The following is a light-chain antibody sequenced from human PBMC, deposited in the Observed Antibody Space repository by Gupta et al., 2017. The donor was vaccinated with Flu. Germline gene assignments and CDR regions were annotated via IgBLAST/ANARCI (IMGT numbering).Light chain of an antibody. CDR1: QSITKY. CDR2: TAL. J-gene: IGKJ2*01. CDR3: QRSDSTPHT. V-gene: IGKV1-39*01. Sequence: DIQMTQSPSSLSASVGDTVTITCRASQSITKYLNWYQQKPGKAPKVLIFTALSLQNGVPSRFSGSGSGTDFTLTITRLHPEDSATYYCQRSDSTPHTFGQGTRLEI.